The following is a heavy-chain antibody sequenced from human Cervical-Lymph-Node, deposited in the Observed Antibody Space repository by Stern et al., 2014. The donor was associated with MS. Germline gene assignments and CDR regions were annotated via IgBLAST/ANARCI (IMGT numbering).Heavy chain of an antibody. CDR1: GFSLDTTGMC. J-gene: IGHJ4*02. CDR3: VRHSTTETRGFFDY. V-gene: IGHV2-70*13. D-gene: IGHD4-17*01. Sequence: QVTLKESGPALVRSTQSLTVTCTFSGFSLDTTGMCVGWIRQPPGQAPEWLALIHWDDDKYYSTSLKTRLTISKDTSKNQVVLTMTNMDPEDTGTYFCVRHSTTETRGFFDYWGQGILVTVSS. CDR2: IHWDDDK.